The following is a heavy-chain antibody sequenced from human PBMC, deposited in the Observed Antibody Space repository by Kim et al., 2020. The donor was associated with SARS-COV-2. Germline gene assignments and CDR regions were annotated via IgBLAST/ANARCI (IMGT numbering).Heavy chain of an antibody. D-gene: IGHD3-10*01. CDR2: ISYDGSNK. CDR1: GFTFSSYG. CDR3: AKDALSITMVQGLSV. Sequence: GGSLRLSCAASGFTFSSYGMHWVRQAPGKGLEWVAVISYDGSNKYYADSVKGRFTISRDNSKNTLYLQMNSLRAEDTAVYYCAKDALSITMVQGLSVWG. J-gene: IGHJ6*02. V-gene: IGHV3-30*18.